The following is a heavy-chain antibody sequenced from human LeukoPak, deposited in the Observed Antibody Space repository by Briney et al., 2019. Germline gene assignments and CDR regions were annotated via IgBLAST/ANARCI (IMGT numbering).Heavy chain of an antibody. CDR3: AREAIQGDYDILTGYINAFDI. V-gene: IGHV3-21*01. Sequence: GGSLRLSCAASGFTFDDYAMHWVRQAPGKGLEWVSSISSSSSYIYYADSVKGRFTISRDNAKNSLYLQMNSLRAEDTAVYYCAREAIQGDYDILTGYINAFDIWGQGTMVTVSS. J-gene: IGHJ3*02. CDR1: GFTFDDYA. CDR2: ISSSSSYI. D-gene: IGHD3-9*01.